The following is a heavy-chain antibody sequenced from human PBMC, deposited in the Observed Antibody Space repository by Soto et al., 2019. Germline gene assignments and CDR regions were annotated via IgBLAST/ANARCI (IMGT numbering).Heavy chain of an antibody. Sequence: SETLSLTCTVSGGSISSGGYYWSWIRQHPGKGLEWIGYIYYSGSTYYNPSLKSRVTISVDTSKSQFSLKLSSVTAADTAVYYCARAIRRYYFDYWGQGSLVTVSS. V-gene: IGHV4-31*03. CDR1: GGSISSGGYY. J-gene: IGHJ4*02. CDR3: ARAIRRYYFDY. CDR2: IYYSGST.